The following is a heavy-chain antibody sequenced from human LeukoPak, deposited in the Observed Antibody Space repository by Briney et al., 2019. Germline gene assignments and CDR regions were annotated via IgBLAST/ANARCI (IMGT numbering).Heavy chain of an antibody. CDR1: GFTVSSNY. V-gene: IGHV3-53*01. Sequence: PGGSLRLSCAASGFTVSSNYMSWVRQAPGKGLEWVSVISDGGSTNYAASVKGRFTISRDNSKNTLYLQVISLRAEDTAVYYCARETGYCSGSTCFYFDYWGQGTLVTVSS. CDR2: ISDGGST. CDR3: ARETGYCSGSTCFYFDY. D-gene: IGHD2-15*01. J-gene: IGHJ4*02.